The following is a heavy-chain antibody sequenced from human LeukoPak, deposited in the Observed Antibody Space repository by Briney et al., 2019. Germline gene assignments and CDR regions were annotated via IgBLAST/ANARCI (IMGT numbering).Heavy chain of an antibody. Sequence: PGGSLRLSCAASGFTFSSYTMSWVRQAPGKGLEWVSTITTSDGNTYYADSVKGRFTVSRDNAKNSLYLQMNSLRAEDTALYYCAKDIYGAWSAPGDYWGQGTLVTVSS. D-gene: IGHD4/OR15-4a*01. J-gene: IGHJ4*02. CDR2: ITTSDGNT. V-gene: IGHV3-23*01. CDR1: GFTFSSYT. CDR3: AKDIYGAWSAPGDY.